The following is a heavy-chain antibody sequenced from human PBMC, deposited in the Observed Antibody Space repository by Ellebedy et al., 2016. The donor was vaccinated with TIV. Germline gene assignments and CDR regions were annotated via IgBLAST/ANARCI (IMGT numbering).Heavy chain of an antibody. V-gene: IGHV3-23*01. CDR3: AKGSGSYYDRSGYYY. Sequence: GGSLRLSXAASGFTFSSYAMSWVRQAPGKGLEWVSAISGSGGSTYYADSVKGRFTISRDNFKNTLYLQMNSLRAEDTAVYYCAKGSGSYYDRSGYYYWGQGTLVTVSS. D-gene: IGHD3-22*01. CDR2: ISGSGGST. CDR1: GFTFSSYA. J-gene: IGHJ4*02.